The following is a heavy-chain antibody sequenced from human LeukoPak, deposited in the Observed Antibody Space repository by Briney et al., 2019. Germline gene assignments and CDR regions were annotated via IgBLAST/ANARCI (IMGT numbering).Heavy chain of an antibody. CDR1: GYTFTSYA. D-gene: IGHD3-10*01. CDR2: INTNTGNP. V-gene: IGHV7-4-1*02. J-gene: IGHJ4*02. CDR3: ARDEAPYYYGSGSYYLFDY. Sequence: ASVKVSCKASGYTFTSYAMNWVRQAPGQGLGWMGWINTNTGNPTYAQGFTGRFVFSLDTSVSTAYLQISSLKAEDTAVYYCARDEAPYYYGSGSYYLFDYWDQGTLVTVSS.